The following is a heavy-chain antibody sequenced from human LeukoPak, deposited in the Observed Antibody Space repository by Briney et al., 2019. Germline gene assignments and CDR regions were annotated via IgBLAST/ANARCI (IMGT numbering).Heavy chain of an antibody. CDR3: ARRRGYSYGPNTYYYYYMDV. CDR2: INHSGST. D-gene: IGHD5-18*01. Sequence: SETLSLTCAVYGGSFSGYYWSWIRQPPGKGLEWIGEINHSGSTNYNPSLKSRVTMSVDTSKNQFSLKLSSVTAADTAVYYCARRRGYSYGPNTYYYYYMDVWGKGTTVTVSS. V-gene: IGHV4-34*01. J-gene: IGHJ6*03. CDR1: GGSFSGYY.